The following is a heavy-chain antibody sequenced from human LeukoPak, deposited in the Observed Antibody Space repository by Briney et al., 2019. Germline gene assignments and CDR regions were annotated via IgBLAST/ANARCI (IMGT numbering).Heavy chain of an antibody. J-gene: IGHJ3*02. Sequence: PGGSLRLSCAASGFTFTIFGLNWVRQAPGKGPEWVSYIDARSGITYYADSVQGRSTISRDDARESVFLQMDGLRVDDTAVYYCARTYDFGRGPPGDAFDNWGPGTWVIVSA. CDR1: GFTFTIFG. CDR3: ARTYDFGRGPPGDAFDN. D-gene: IGHD3-3*01. V-gene: IGHV3-48*01. CDR2: IDARSGIT.